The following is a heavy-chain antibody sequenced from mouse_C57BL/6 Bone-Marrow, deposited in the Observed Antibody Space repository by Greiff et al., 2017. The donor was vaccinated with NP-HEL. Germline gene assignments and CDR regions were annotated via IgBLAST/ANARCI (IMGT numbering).Heavy chain of an antibody. V-gene: IGHV3-1*01. D-gene: IGHD1-1*01. CDR3: ARDGNYGPPFAY. Sequence: DVKLVESGPGMVKPSQSLSLTCTVTGYSITSGYDWHWIRHFPGNKLEWMGYISYSGSTNYNPSLKSRISITHDTSKNHFFLKLNSVTTEDTATYYCARDGNYGPPFAYWGQGTLVTVSA. CDR1: GYSITSGYD. J-gene: IGHJ3*01. CDR2: ISYSGST.